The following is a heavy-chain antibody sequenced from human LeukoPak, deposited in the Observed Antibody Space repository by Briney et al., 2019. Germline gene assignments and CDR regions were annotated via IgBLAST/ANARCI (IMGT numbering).Heavy chain of an antibody. CDR2: INPNSGGT. J-gene: IGHJ6*02. D-gene: IGHD4-17*01. CDR3: ARAYYGDYYYYGMDV. CDR1: GYTFTAYY. V-gene: IGHV1-2*02. Sequence: ASVKVSCKASGYTFTAYYMHWVRQAPGQGLEWMGWINPNSGGTNYAQKFQGRVTMTRDTSISTAYMNLSRLRSDDTAVYYCARAYYGDYYYYGMDVWGQGTTVTVSS.